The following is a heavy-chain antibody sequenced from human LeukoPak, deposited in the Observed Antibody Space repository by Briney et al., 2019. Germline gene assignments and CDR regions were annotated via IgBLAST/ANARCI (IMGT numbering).Heavy chain of an antibody. D-gene: IGHD6-13*01. V-gene: IGHV3-23*01. CDR3: AKDSGFAYSSSWYRVDAFDI. CDR2: ISGSGGRT. Sequence: GGSLRLSCAASGFTFSTYAMTWVRQAPGKGLEWVSAISGSGGRTYYADSVKGRFTISRDNSKNTLNLQMNSLRADDTAVYYCAKDSGFAYSSSWYRVDAFDIWGQGTMVTVSS. CDR1: GFTFSTYA. J-gene: IGHJ3*02.